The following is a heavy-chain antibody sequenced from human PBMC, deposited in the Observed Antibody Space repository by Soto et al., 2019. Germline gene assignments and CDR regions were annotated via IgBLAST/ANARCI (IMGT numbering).Heavy chain of an antibody. V-gene: IGHV1-69*01. CDR2: IIPIFGTA. CDR1: GGTFSSYA. J-gene: IGHJ4*02. D-gene: IGHD3-3*01. Sequence: QVQLVQSGAEVKKPGSSVKVSCKASGGTFSSYAISWVRQAPGQGLEWMGGIIPIFGTANYAQKFQGRVTITADESTSTAYMELSSLRSEDTAVYSCASERVEIFGVVGYFDYGGQGTLVTVSS. CDR3: ASERVEIFGVVGYFDY.